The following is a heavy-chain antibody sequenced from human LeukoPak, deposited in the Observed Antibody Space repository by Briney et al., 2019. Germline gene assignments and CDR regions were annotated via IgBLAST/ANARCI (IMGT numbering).Heavy chain of an antibody. V-gene: IGHV3-7*03. Sequence: GGSLRLSCAASEFTFSGYFMTWVRQAPGKGLEWVANIKPGGSDKYYVDSVRGRFTISRDNAKNSLYLQMNSLSAEDTAVYYCARGRGWLDYWVHGTPVTVSS. CDR3: ARGRGWLDY. CDR2: IKPGGSDK. J-gene: IGHJ5*01. CDR1: EFTFSGYF.